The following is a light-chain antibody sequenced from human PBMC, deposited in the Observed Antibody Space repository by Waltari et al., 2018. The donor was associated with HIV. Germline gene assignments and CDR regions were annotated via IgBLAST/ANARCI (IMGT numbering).Light chain of an antibody. CDR2: QDT. J-gene: IGLJ2*01. CDR1: RLGDSY. V-gene: IGLV3-1*01. Sequence: SYELTQPPSVYVSTGQTASITCSGERLGDSYACWYQQRPGQSPVLVLYQDTKRPSGIPERFSGSNSGNTATLTISGTQAMDEADFYCQAWDSSTVVFGGGTKLTVL. CDR3: QAWDSSTVV.